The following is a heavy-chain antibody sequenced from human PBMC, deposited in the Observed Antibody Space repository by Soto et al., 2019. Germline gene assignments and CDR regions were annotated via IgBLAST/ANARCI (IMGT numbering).Heavy chain of an antibody. D-gene: IGHD6-13*01. V-gene: IGHV1-69*06. J-gene: IGHJ6*02. CDR1: GGTFSSYA. CDR2: IIPIFGTA. Sequence: SVKVSCKASGGTFSSYAISWVRQAPGQGLEWMGGIIPIFGTANYAQKFQGRVTITADKSTSTAYMELSSLRSEDTAVYYCARSIAAAGTVIYYYYGMDVWGQGTTVTV. CDR3: ARSIAAAGTVIYYYYGMDV.